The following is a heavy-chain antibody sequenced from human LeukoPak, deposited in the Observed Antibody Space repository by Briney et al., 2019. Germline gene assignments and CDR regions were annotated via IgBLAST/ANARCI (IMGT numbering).Heavy chain of an antibody. J-gene: IGHJ4*02. Sequence: GGSLRLSCAASGFTFSDYSMIWVRQAPGKGLEWIPYIGIDSGNTNYADSVKGRFTISGDKAKNSLYLQMNSLRVEDTAVYYCARDYKYAFDNWGQGTLVTVSS. CDR3: ARDYKYAFDN. CDR2: IGIDSGNT. V-gene: IGHV3-48*01. CDR1: GFTFSDYS. D-gene: IGHD5-24*01.